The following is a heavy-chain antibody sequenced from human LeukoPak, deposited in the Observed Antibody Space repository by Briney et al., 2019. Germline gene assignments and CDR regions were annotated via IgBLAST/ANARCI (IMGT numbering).Heavy chain of an antibody. J-gene: IGHJ4*02. Sequence: ASVKVSCKASGYTFTSYDINWVRQATGQGLEWMGWMNPNSGNTGYAQKFLGRVTMTRDTSISTAYMELSSLTSDDTAVYYCARASPYYGSGSYYPDYWGQGTLVTVSS. CDR1: GYTFTSYD. CDR2: MNPNSGNT. CDR3: ARASPYYGSGSYYPDY. D-gene: IGHD3-10*01. V-gene: IGHV1-8*01.